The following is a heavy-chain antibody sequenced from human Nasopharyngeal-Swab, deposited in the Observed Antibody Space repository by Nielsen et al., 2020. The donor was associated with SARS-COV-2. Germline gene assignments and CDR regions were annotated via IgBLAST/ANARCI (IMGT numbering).Heavy chain of an antibody. CDR2: ISDSGKRT. V-gene: IGHV3-23*01. Sequence: LSLTCAASGFTFNVYAMSWVRQAPGRGLEWVSGISDSGKRTDYADSVEGRFTISRDNSRNTLYLQMNSLRAEDTAAYYCAKDWVIDSWGQGTLVTVSS. D-gene: IGHD2-21*01. CDR1: GFTFNVYA. J-gene: IGHJ4*02. CDR3: AKDWVIDS.